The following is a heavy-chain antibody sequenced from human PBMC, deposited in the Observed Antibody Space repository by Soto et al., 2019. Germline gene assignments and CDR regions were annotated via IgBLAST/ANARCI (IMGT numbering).Heavy chain of an antibody. V-gene: IGHV3-30*18. J-gene: IGHJ6*02. D-gene: IGHD3-22*01. Sequence: GGSLRLSCAASGFTFSSYGMHWVRQAPGKGLEWVAVISYDGSNKYYADTVKGRFTISRDNSKNTLYLQMNSLRAEDTAVYYCAKETASGYDSSGYHRSGYYYYGMDVWGQGTTVTVSS. CDR3: AKETASGYDSSGYHRSGYYYYGMDV. CDR1: GFTFSSYG. CDR2: ISYDGSNK.